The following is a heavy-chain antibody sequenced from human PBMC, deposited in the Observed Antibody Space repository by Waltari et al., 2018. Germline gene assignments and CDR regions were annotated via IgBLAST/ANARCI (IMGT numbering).Heavy chain of an antibody. CDR1: GYTFSSYG. D-gene: IGHD2-2*01. CDR2: IGAYNGNT. J-gene: IGHJ4*02. CDR3: ASSSFCSSTTCYLGY. V-gene: IGHV1-18*01. Sequence: QVRLVQSAAEVKKPGASVKVSCKASGYTFSSYGISWVRQAPGQGLEWMGWIGAYNGNTDYAQKFRGRVTLTTDRSTNTAYMELRSLGSDDTAFYYCASSSFCSSTTCYLGYCGQGTLVTVSS.